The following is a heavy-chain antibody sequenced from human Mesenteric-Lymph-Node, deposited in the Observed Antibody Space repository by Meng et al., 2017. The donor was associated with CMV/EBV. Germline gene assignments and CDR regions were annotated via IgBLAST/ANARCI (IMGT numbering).Heavy chain of an antibody. J-gene: IGHJ2*01. V-gene: IGHV3-23*01. D-gene: IGHD4-17*01. CDR3: VRLYGDYLNWYFDL. CDR1: GFSFTSYG. CDR2: VSGSGGAT. Sequence: SGFSFTSYGMGWCLRAPGKVLEWVSAVSGSGGATYYADSAKGRFTISGDSSENTLSLQMNSLRAGDTAIYYCVRLYGDYLNWYFDLWGRGTLVTVSS.